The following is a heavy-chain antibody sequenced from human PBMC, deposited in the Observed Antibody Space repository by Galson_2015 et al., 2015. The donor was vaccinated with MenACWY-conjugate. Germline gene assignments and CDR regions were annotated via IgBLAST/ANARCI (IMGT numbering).Heavy chain of an antibody. J-gene: IGHJ6*03. Sequence: SCAASGFTFSSYAMSWVRQAPGKGLEWVSAISGSGGNTYYADSVKGRFTISRDNSKNTLYLQINSLRAEDTAVYYCATTYSSPGYYYYMDVWGRGTAVTVSS. CDR3: ATTYSSPGYYYYMDV. D-gene: IGHD5-18*01. V-gene: IGHV3-23*01. CDR1: GFTFSSYA. CDR2: ISGSGGNT.